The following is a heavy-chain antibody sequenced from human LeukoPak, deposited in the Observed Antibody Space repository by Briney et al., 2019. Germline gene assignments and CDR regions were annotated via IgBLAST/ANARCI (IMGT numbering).Heavy chain of an antibody. D-gene: IGHD6-6*01. V-gene: IGHV4-38-2*02. CDR2: IYHSGST. J-gene: IGHJ6*03. CDR1: GYSISSGYY. Sequence: SETLSLTCTVSGYSISSGYYWGWIRQPPGKGLEWIGSIYHSGSTYYNPSLKSRVTISVDTSKNQFSLKLSSVTAADTAVYCCARTEYSSSPYYYYYMDVWGKGTTVTVSS. CDR3: ARTEYSSSPYYYYYMDV.